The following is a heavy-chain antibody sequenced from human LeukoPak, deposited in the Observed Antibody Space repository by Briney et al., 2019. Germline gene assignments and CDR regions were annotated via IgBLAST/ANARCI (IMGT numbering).Heavy chain of an antibody. CDR3: ARSGGTAADSSGYYYPVSE. J-gene: IGHJ4*02. CDR2: IYYSGST. V-gene: IGHV4-59*01. Sequence: SETLSLTCTVSGGSISSYYWSWIRQPPGKGLEWIGYIYYSGSTNYNPSLKSRVTISVDTSKNQFSLKLSSVTAADTAVYYCARSGGTAADSSGYYYPVSEWGQGTLVTVSS. CDR1: GGSISSYY. D-gene: IGHD3-22*01.